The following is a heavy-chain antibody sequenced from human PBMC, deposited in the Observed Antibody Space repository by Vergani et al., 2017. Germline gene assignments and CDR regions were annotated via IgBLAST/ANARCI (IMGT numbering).Heavy chain of an antibody. J-gene: IGHJ4*02. CDR2: IYYSGST. Sequence: QVQLQESGPGLVKPSEILSLTCTVSGGSISSYHWSWIRQPPGKGLEWIGYIYYSGSTNYNPSLKSRVTISVDTSKNQFSLKLSSVTAADTAVYYCAIVGYCSGGSCYSGIDYWGQGTLVTVSS. CDR1: GGSISSYH. V-gene: IGHV4-59*01. CDR3: AIVGYCSGGSCYSGIDY. D-gene: IGHD2-15*01.